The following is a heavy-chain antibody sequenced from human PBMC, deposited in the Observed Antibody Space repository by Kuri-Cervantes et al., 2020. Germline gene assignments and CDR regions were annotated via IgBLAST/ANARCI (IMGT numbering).Heavy chain of an antibody. J-gene: IGHJ4*02. CDR2: INPNSGNT. CDR1: GYTFTGYY. V-gene: IGHV1-8*02. CDR3: ARPSVDDGAVDY. D-gene: IGHD5/OR15-5a*01. Sequence: ASVKVSCKASGYTFTGYYMHWVRQAPGQGLEWMGWINPNSGNTGYAQKFQGRVTMTRNTSISTAYMELSSLRSEDTAVYYCARPSVDDGAVDYWGQGTLVTVSS.